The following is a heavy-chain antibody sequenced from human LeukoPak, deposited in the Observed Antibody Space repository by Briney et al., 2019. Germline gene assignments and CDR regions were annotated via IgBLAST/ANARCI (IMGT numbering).Heavy chain of an antibody. CDR2: IYYSGST. D-gene: IGHD4-23*01. J-gene: IGHJ4*02. V-gene: IGHV4-59*08. Sequence: KTSETLSLTCTVSGGSISSYYWSWIRQPPGKGLEWIGYIYYSGSTNYNPPLKSRVTISVDTSENQFSLKLSSVTAADTAVYYCARHDYGGNPYYFDYWGQGTLVTVSS. CDR1: GGSISSYY. CDR3: ARHDYGGNPYYFDY.